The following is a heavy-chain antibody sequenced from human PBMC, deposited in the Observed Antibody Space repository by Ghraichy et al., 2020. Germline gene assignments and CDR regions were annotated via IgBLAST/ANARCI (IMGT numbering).Heavy chain of an antibody. D-gene: IGHD2-15*01. Sequence: ASVKVSCKASGYTFTSYDINWVRQATGQGLEWMGWMNPNSGNTGYAQKFQGRVTMTRNTSISTAYMELSSLRSEDTAVYYCARLIPPGYCSGGSCYSDDYWGQGTLVTVSS. CDR2: MNPNSGNT. J-gene: IGHJ4*02. CDR3: ARLIPPGYCSGGSCYSDDY. V-gene: IGHV1-8*01. CDR1: GYTFTSYD.